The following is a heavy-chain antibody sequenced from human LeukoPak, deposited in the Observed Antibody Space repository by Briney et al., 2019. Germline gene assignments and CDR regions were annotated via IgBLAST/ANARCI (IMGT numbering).Heavy chain of an antibody. CDR2: INWNGGST. CDR3: AREHYNYYMDV. J-gene: IGHJ6*03. V-gene: IGHV3-20*04. CDR1: GFTFDDHG. Sequence: RPGGSLRLSCAASGFTFDDHGMSWVRQVPGKGLEWVSGINWNGGSTGYADSVKGRFTISRDNAKNSLYLQMNSLRAEDTALCYCAREHYNYYMDVWGKGTTVTVSS.